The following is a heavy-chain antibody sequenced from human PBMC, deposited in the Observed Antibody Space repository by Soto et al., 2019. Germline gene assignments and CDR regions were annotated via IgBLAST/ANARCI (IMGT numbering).Heavy chain of an antibody. Sequence: SETLSLTCAVSGGYISSSNWWSWVRQPPGKGLEWIGESYHSGSTNYNPSLKSRVTISVDKSKNQFSLKLSSVTAADTAVYYCARAYYGGLVRGVTPFDYWGQGTLVTVSS. J-gene: IGHJ4*02. V-gene: IGHV4-4*02. D-gene: IGHD3-10*01. CDR3: ARAYYGGLVRGVTPFDY. CDR2: SYHSGST. CDR1: GGYISSSNW.